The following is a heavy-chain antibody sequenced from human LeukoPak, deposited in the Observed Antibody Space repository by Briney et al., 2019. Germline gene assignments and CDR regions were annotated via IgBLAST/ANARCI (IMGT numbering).Heavy chain of an antibody. CDR3: ARRGGSTKAKGFWFDP. CDR1: GYTFTSYD. J-gene: IGHJ5*02. CDR2: MNPNRGNT. D-gene: IGHD2-2*01. V-gene: IGHV1-8*03. Sequence: ASVKVSCKASGYTFTSYDINWVRQATGQGLEWMGWMNPNRGNTGYAQKFQGRVTITRNTSISTAYMELSSLRSEDTAVYYCARRGGSTKAKGFWFDPWGQGTLVTVSS.